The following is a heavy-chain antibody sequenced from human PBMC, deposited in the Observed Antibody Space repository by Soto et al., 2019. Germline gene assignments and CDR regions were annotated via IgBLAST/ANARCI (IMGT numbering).Heavy chain of an antibody. CDR3: ARGKVTMVRGVITRWFDP. Sequence: SETLSLTCTVSGYSFSSKSYYWGWIRQPPGKGLEWIGEINHSGSTNYNPSLKSRVTISVDTSKNQFSLKLSSVTAADTAVYYCARGKVTMVRGVITRWFDPWGQGTLVTVSS. CDR2: INHSGST. D-gene: IGHD3-10*01. J-gene: IGHJ5*02. CDR1: GYSFSSKSYY. V-gene: IGHV4-39*07.